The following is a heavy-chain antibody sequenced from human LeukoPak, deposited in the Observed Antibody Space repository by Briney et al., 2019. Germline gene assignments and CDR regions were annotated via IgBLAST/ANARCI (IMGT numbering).Heavy chain of an antibody. V-gene: IGHV3-33*01. Sequence: GKSLRLSCTASGFTFSGYGMHWVRQPPGKGLEWVAIIWYDGSNKTYEDSVKGRFTISRDNAKNSLYLQMNSLRDEDTAVYYCARDPEGYYYDSSGLDYWGQGTLVTVSS. D-gene: IGHD3-22*01. CDR2: IWYDGSNK. CDR3: ARDPEGYYYDSSGLDY. J-gene: IGHJ4*02. CDR1: GFTFSGYG.